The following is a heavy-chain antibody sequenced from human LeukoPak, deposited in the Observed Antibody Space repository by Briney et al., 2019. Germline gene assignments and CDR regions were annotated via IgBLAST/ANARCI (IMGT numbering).Heavy chain of an antibody. V-gene: IGHV4-59*08. D-gene: IGHD4-17*01. Sequence: PSETLSLTCTVSGGSISSYYWSWIRQPPGKGLEWIGYFHYSGSTNYNPSLKSRVTISSDTSKNQFSLKLRSVTAADTAVYYCARHGRNDYGVLGDAFDIWGHGTMVTVSS. CDR2: FHYSGST. CDR3: ARHGRNDYGVLGDAFDI. CDR1: GGSISSYY. J-gene: IGHJ3*02.